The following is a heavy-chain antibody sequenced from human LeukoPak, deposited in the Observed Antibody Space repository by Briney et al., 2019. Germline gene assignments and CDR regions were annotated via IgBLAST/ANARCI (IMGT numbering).Heavy chain of an antibody. Sequence: SETLSLTCTVSGGSISSSSYYWGWIRQPPGKGLEWIGSIYYSGSTYYNPSLKSRVTISVDTSKNQFSLKLSSVTAADTAVYYCARSAKVNYDYVWGSYRYFDYWGQGTLVTVSS. J-gene: IGHJ4*02. CDR2: IYYSGST. V-gene: IGHV4-39*07. CDR3: ARSAKVNYDYVWGSYRYFDY. D-gene: IGHD3-16*02. CDR1: GGSISSSSYY.